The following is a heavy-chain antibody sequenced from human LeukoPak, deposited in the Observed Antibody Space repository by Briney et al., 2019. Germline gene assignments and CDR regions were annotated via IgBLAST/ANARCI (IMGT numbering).Heavy chain of an antibody. CDR3: ARVLNYYESSGYYFSY. Sequence: GRSLRLSCAASGFTFSYYAMHWVRQAPGKGLEWVAVISYDGSNKYYADSVKGRFTISRDNSKNTLYLQMNSLRAEDTAVYYCARVLNYYESSGYYFSYWGQGTLVNVSS. V-gene: IGHV3-30-3*01. J-gene: IGHJ4*02. CDR2: ISYDGSNK. CDR1: GFTFSYYA. D-gene: IGHD3-22*01.